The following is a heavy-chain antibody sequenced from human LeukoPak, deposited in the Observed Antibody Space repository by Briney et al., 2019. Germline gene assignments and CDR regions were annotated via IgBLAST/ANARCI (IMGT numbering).Heavy chain of an antibody. J-gene: IGHJ4*02. CDR2: ISGSGGST. CDR1: GFTFRSYS. D-gene: IGHD3-22*01. V-gene: IGHV3-23*01. Sequence: PGGSLRLSCAASGFTFRSYSMHWVRQAPGKGLEWVSAISGSGGSTYYADSVKGRFTISRDNSKNTLYLQMNSLRAEDTAVYYCAKQYYYDSSGYSDLDYWGQGTLVTVS. CDR3: AKQYYYDSSGYSDLDY.